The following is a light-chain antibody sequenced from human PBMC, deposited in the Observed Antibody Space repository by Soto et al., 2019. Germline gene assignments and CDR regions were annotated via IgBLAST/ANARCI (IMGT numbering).Light chain of an antibody. J-gene: IGLJ1*01. CDR1: SSDVGGYNY. V-gene: IGLV2-11*01. Sequence: QSALTQPRSVSGSPGQSVTISCTGTSSDVGGYNYVSWYQQHPGKAPKVMIYDVSERPSGVPDRFSGSKSGNTASLTISGLQAGDEADYYGGSYAASPRYVSGLGPRSPS. CDR3: GSYAASPRYV. CDR2: DVS.